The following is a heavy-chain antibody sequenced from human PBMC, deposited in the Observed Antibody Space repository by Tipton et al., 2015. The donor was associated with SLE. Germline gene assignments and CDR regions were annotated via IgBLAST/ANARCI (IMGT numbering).Heavy chain of an antibody. J-gene: IGHJ4*02. CDR3: ARDTPQLDLIFDY. V-gene: IGHV3-30-3*01. D-gene: IGHD6-6*01. CDR2: ISYDGGNK. Sequence: SLRLSCAASGFTFSSYAMHWVRQAPGKGLEWVAVISYDGGNKYYADSVKGRFTISRDNSKNTLYLQMNSLRAEDTAVYYCARDTPQLDLIFDYWGQGTLVTVSS. CDR1: GFTFSSYA.